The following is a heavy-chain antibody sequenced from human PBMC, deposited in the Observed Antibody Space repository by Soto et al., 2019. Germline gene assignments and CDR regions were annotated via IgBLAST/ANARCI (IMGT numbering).Heavy chain of an antibody. CDR3: ARDDPPYSSGWWVFDY. V-gene: IGHV1-18*01. D-gene: IGHD6-19*01. CDR1: GYTFTNYG. Sequence: ASVKVSCKASGYTFTNYGISWVRQAPGQGLEWMGWISAFNGNTNYAQKLQGRVTMTTDTSTSTAYMELRSLRSDDTAVYYCARDDPPYSSGWWVFDYWGQGTLVTVSS. J-gene: IGHJ4*02. CDR2: ISAFNGNT.